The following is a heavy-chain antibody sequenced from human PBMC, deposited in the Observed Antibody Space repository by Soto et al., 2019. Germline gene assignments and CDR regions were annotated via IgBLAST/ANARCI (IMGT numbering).Heavy chain of an antibody. J-gene: IGHJ6*02. CDR1: GGTFRSYA. CDR3: ARVQERITIFGVVPNPHNGMDV. V-gene: IGHV1-69*13. D-gene: IGHD3-3*01. Sequence: ASVKVSCKASGGTFRSYAISWVRQAPGQGLEWMGGIIPIFGTANYAQKFQGRVTITADESTSTAYMELSSLRSEDTAVYYCARVQERITIFGVVPNPHNGMDVWGQGTTVTVSS. CDR2: IIPIFGTA.